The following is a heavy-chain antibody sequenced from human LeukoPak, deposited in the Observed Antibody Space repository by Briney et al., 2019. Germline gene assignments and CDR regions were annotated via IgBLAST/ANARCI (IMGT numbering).Heavy chain of an antibody. V-gene: IGHV3-30-3*01. CDR3: ARETIVVVINNWFDP. Sequence: SGRSLRLSCAASGFTFSSYAMHWVRQAPGKGLEWVAVISYDGSNKYCADSVKGRFTISRDNSKNTLYLQMSSLRAEDTAVYYCARETIVVVINNWFDPWGQGTLVTVSS. J-gene: IGHJ5*02. CDR2: ISYDGSNK. CDR1: GFTFSSYA. D-gene: IGHD3-22*01.